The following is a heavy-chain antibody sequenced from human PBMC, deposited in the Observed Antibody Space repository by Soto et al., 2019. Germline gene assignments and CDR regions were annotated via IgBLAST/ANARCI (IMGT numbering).Heavy chain of an antibody. J-gene: IGHJ5*02. D-gene: IGHD4-17*01. V-gene: IGHV3-21*01. CDR3: ARDHDYGGWFDP. CDR1: GWASGWYS. CDR2: ISSSSSYI. Sequence: GCLRDSCGASGWASGWYSMNWVRQAPGKGLEWVSSISSSSSYIYYADSVKGRFTISRDNAKNSLYLQMNSLRAEDTAVYYCARDHDYGGWFDPWGQGTLVNVSS.